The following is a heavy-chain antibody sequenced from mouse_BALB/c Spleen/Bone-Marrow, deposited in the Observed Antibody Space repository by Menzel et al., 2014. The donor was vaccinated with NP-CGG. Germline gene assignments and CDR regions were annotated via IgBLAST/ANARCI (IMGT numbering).Heavy chain of an antibody. CDR2: IRNKANGYTT. V-gene: IGHV7-3*02. Sequence: EVQLVESGGGLVQPGGSLRLSCTTSGFTFTDYYMSWVRQPPGKALEWLAFIRNKANGYTTEYSASVKGRFTISRDNSQSILYLQMNTLRAEDSATYYRARFPMDYWGQGTSVTVSS. J-gene: IGHJ4*01. CDR1: GFTFTDYY. CDR3: ARFPMDY.